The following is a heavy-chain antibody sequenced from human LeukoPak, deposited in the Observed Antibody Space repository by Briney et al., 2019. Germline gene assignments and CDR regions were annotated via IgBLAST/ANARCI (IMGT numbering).Heavy chain of an antibody. D-gene: IGHD3-22*01. Sequence: GGSLRLSCTTSGFTFSNFGMHWVRQAPGKGLEWVAFIRYDGSKTYYADSVKGRFTISRDNSKNTLYLQMNSLRAEDTAVYYCASYQYYYDSSGHDYWGQGTLVTVSS. CDR1: GFTFSNFG. V-gene: IGHV3-30*02. CDR2: IRYDGSKT. CDR3: ASYQYYYDSSGHDY. J-gene: IGHJ4*02.